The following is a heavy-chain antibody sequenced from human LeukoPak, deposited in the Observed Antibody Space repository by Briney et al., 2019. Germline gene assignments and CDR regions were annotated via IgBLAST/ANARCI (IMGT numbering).Heavy chain of an antibody. CDR1: GGSFSGYY. V-gene: IGHV4-34*01. D-gene: IGHD4-23*01. Sequence: SETLSLTCAVYGGSFSGYYWSWIRQPPGKGLEWIGEINHSGSTNYNPSLKSRVTISVDTSKNQFSLKLSSVTAADTAVYYCARHPAVVTPNWYFDLWGRGTLVTVSS. J-gene: IGHJ2*01. CDR3: ARHPAVVTPNWYFDL. CDR2: INHSGST.